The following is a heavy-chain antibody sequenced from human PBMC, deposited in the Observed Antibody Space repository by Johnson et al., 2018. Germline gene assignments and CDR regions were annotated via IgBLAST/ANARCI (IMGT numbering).Heavy chain of an antibody. J-gene: IGHJ3*02. V-gene: IGHV4-39*07. CDR2: VSHSGST. CDR3: ARDVDSHAFDT. D-gene: IGHD3-9*01. CDR1: GGSISNSAYY. Sequence: QVQLQESGPRLVKPSETLSLTCSVSGGSISNSAYYWGWIRQPPGKRLVWLGSVSHSGSTNYNPSLRSRLTISLDTSKNHFSLSLTSVTAADTAMYFWARDVDSHAFDTWGLGTMVTVSS.